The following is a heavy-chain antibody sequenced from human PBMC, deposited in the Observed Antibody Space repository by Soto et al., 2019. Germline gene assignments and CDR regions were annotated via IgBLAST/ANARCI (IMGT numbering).Heavy chain of an antibody. Sequence: GGSLRLSCEGSGFTFSDYYMSWIRQAPGKGLEWISYSSNSGTFTKYADSVKGRFSISRDNTKNLLYLQMNSLRAEDTAVYYCARSGVNYNLLDYWGQGTPVTVSS. D-gene: IGHD1-7*01. CDR2: SSNSGTFT. V-gene: IGHV3-11*06. CDR1: GFTFSDYY. J-gene: IGHJ4*02. CDR3: ARSGVNYNLLDY.